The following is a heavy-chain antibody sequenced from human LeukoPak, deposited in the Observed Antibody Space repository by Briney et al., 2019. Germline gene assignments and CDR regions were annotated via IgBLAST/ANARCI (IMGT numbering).Heavy chain of an antibody. J-gene: IGHJ3*02. Sequence: GGSLRLSCAASGFTFSDYYMSWIREAPGEGLEWGSYISSSGSTIYYADSVKGRFTISRDNAKNSLYLQMNSLRAEDTAVYYCARDFTGYSSSASWANAFDIWGQGTMVTVSS. CDR2: ISSSGSTI. D-gene: IGHD6-19*01. V-gene: IGHV3-11*01. CDR1: GFTFSDYY. CDR3: ARDFTGYSSSASWANAFDI.